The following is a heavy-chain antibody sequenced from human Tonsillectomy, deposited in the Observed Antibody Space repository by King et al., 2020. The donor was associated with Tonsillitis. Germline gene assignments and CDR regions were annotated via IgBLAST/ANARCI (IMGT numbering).Heavy chain of an antibody. CDR2: INSDGSNT. V-gene: IGHV3-74*01. J-gene: IGHJ3*02. CDR1: GFTFSSNW. Sequence: VQLVESGGGLVQPGGSLRLSCAASGFTFSSNWMHWVRQAPGKGLVWVSRINSDGSNTNYADSVKGRFTISRDNAKTTLYLQMNSLRAEDTAVYYCARGGWENYGSGSYPIWGQGTMVTVSS. D-gene: IGHD3-10*01. CDR3: ARGGWENYGSGSYPI.